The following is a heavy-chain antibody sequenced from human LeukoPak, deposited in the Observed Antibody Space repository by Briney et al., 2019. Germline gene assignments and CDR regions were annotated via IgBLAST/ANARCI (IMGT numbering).Heavy chain of an antibody. V-gene: IGHV3-30*18. CDR2: ISFDESSE. D-gene: IGHD5-12*01. CDR1: GFTSSNYG. CDR3: AKEVGYGSPYFDY. Sequence: PGGSLRLSCAASGFTSSNYGMHWVRQAPGKGLEWVALISFDESSEYYADSVKGRFSISRDNSKNTLYLQMNNARVDDTAVYYCAKEVGYGSPYFDYWGQGTLVTVSS. J-gene: IGHJ4*02.